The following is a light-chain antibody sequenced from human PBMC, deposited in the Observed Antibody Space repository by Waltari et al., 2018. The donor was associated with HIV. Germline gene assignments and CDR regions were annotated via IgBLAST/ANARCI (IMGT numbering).Light chain of an antibody. CDR2: GKK. Sequence: QSVLTQPPSASGTPGQRVTISCSGSSSDIGSNPVNWYQQLPGTAPKLLIYGKKQRPAGGPDRFSGSQAGPSASLTISGLQSEDEADYHGASWDDSLNGYVVFGGGTKLTVL. CDR3: ASWDDSLNGYVV. V-gene: IGLV1-44*01. J-gene: IGLJ2*01. CDR1: SSDIGSNP.